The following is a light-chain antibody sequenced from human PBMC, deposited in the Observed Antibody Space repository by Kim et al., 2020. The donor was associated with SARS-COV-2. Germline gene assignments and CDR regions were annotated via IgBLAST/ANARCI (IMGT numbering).Light chain of an antibody. J-gene: IGKJ5*01. Sequence: PGERATLSCRASQSVSSRYLAWYQQKPGQAPRLLIYGASSRATGIPDRFSGSGSGTDFTLTISRLEPEDFAVYYCQQYGSSPLITFGQGTRLEIK. V-gene: IGKV3-20*01. CDR2: GAS. CDR3: QQYGSSPLIT. CDR1: QSVSSRY.